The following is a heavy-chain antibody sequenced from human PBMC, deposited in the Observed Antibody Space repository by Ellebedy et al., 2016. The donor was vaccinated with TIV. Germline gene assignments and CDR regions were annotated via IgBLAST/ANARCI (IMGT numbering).Heavy chain of an antibody. J-gene: IGHJ4*02. Sequence: GGSLRLXCAVSGFTFSSYVMSWVRQAPGKGLEWVSPISGRGGSTYYADFVKGRFTISRDNSKNTLYLQMNSLRAEDTAIYYCAKGKSMTTVTFDYWGQGTLVTVSS. CDR1: GFTFSSYV. CDR3: AKGKSMTTVTFDY. CDR2: ISGRGGST. V-gene: IGHV3-23*01. D-gene: IGHD4-17*01.